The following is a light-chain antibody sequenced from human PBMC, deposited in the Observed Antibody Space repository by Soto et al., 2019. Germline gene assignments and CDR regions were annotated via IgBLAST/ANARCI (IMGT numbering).Light chain of an antibody. Sequence: EIVMTQSPATLSVSPGERATLSCRASQSVSSYLAWYQQKPGQAPRLLIYGTSTRATGIPARFSGSGSGTEFTLTFSSLQSEDFAVYYCQQYNNWPPLTFGQGTRLEIK. CDR2: GTS. V-gene: IGKV3-15*01. CDR3: QQYNNWPPLT. J-gene: IGKJ5*01. CDR1: QSVSSY.